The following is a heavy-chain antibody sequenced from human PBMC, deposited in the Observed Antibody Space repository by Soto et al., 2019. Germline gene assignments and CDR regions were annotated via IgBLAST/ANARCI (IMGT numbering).Heavy chain of an antibody. CDR3: AVAPHGDYVSEYFQH. D-gene: IGHD4-17*01. Sequence: ASVKVSCKASGYTFTSYAMHWVRQAPGQRLEWMGWINAGNGNTKYSQKFQGRVTITRDTSASTAYMELSSLRSEDTAVYYCAVAPHGDYVSEYFQHWGQGTLVTVSS. J-gene: IGHJ1*01. CDR2: INAGNGNT. V-gene: IGHV1-3*01. CDR1: GYTFTSYA.